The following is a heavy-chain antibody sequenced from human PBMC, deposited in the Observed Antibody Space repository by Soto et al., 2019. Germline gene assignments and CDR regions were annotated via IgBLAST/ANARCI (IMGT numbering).Heavy chain of an antibody. J-gene: IGHJ6*02. V-gene: IGHV4-30-4*01. CDR3: ARGGSIVVVPAAMNYYYYGMDV. D-gene: IGHD2-2*01. CDR2: IYYSGST. Sequence: QVQLQESGPGLVKPSQTLSLTCTVSGGSISSGDYYWSWIRQPPGKVLEWIGYIYYSGSTYYNPSLESRVTISVDTSKNQSSLKLSSVPAADTAVYYCARGGSIVVVPAAMNYYYYGMDVWGQGTTVTVSS. CDR1: GGSISSGDYY.